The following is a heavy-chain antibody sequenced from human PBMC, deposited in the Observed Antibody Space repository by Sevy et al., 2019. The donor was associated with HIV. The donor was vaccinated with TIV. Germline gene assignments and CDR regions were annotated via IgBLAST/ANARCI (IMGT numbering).Heavy chain of an antibody. CDR1: GYSFTGFY. Sequence: ASVKVSCKASGYSFTGFYIHWMRQAPGQGLEWMGWINPNNGDAKYAQKYQGRVTMTRDTSATTTYMELISLRSDDTAMYYCVRGYFGSGSYRLLYWGQGAPVTVSS. CDR2: INPNNGDA. D-gene: IGHD3-10*01. V-gene: IGHV1-2*02. J-gene: IGHJ4*02. CDR3: VRGYFGSGSYRLLY.